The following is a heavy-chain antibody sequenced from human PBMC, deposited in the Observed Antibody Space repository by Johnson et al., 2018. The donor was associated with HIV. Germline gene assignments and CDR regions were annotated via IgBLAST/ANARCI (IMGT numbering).Heavy chain of an antibody. CDR2: ISGSGGST. Sequence: VQLVESGGGVVQHGRSLRLSCAASGFTFSSYGMSWVRQAPGKGLEWVSAISGSGGSTYYADSVKGRFTISRDNSKNPLYRQMNSLGAEDKAVYYCAKDRVGDTDANAFDIWGQGTMVTVSS. D-gene: IGHD1-26*01. V-gene: IGHV3-23*04. CDR1: GFTFSSYG. CDR3: AKDRVGDTDANAFDI. J-gene: IGHJ3*02.